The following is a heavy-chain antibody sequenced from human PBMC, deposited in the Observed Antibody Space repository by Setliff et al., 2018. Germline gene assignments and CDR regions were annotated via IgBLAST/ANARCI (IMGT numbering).Heavy chain of an antibody. Sequence: PSETLSLTCTVSGGSVSTYFWSWIRQSPGKGLDWIGYIFYSGETYYNPSFKSRVSMSVDTSNDQFSLSLTSVTAADTAVYYCARGSGRGYSYGLFDYWGRGALVTVFS. CDR2: IFYSGET. J-gene: IGHJ4*02. D-gene: IGHD5-18*01. V-gene: IGHV4-59*02. CDR3: ARGSGRGYSYGLFDY. CDR1: GGSVSTYF.